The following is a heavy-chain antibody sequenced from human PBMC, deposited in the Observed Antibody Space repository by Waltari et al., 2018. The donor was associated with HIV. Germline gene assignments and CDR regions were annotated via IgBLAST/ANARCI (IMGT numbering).Heavy chain of an antibody. J-gene: IGHJ6*02. Sequence: EVQLVESGGGLVKPGGSLRLSCAASGFTFGNAWMIWVRQAPGKGLEWVGRIKSKTDGGTTDYAAPVKGRFTSSRDDSKNTLYLQMNSLKTEDTAVYYCTTLVLLGVGMDVWGQGTTVTVSS. CDR1: GFTFGNAW. CDR3: TTLVLLGVGMDV. D-gene: IGHD3-10*01. CDR2: IKSKTDGGTT. V-gene: IGHV3-15*01.